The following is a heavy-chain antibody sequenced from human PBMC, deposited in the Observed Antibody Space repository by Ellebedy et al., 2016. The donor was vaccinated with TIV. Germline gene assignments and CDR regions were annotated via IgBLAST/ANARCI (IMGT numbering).Heavy chain of an antibody. CDR1: GGSISTYY. CDR2: ISYSGST. J-gene: IGHJ4*02. Sequence: SETLSLXXTVSGGSISTYYWSWIRQPPEKRLEWIGYISYSGSTNYNPSLKSRVTISVDTSKNRFSLKLSSVTAADTAVYYCARIPDYWGQGTLVTVSS. V-gene: IGHV4-59*01. CDR3: ARIPDY.